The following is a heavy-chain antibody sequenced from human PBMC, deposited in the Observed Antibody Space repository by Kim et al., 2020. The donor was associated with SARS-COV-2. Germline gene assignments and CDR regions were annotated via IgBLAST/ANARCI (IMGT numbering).Heavy chain of an antibody. J-gene: IGHJ4*02. D-gene: IGHD2-2*01. CDR2: INPSGGST. CDR1: GYTFTSYY. CDR3: ARAQCSTSCYATFDY. Sequence: ASVKVSCKASGYTFTSYYMHWVRQAPGQGLEWMGIINPSGGSTSYAQKFQGRVTMTRDTSTSTVYMELSSLRSEDTAVYYCARAQCSTSCYATFDYWGQGTLVTVSS. V-gene: IGHV1-46*01.